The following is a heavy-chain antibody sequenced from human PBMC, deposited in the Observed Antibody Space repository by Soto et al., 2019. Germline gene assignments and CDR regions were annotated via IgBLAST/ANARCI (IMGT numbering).Heavy chain of an antibody. CDR2: ISYDGSNK. CDR3: ARDKAIRVYFDY. D-gene: IGHD3-9*01. CDR1: GFTFSSYA. Sequence: GSLRLSCAASGFTFSSYAMHWVRQAPGKGLEWVAVISYDGSNKYYADSVKGRFTISRDNSKNTLYLQMNSLRAEDTAVYYCARDKAIRVYFDYWGQGTLVTVSS. V-gene: IGHV3-30-3*01. J-gene: IGHJ4*02.